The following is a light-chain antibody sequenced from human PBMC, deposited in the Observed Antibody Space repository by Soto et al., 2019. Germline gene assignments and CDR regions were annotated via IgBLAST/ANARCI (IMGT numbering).Light chain of an antibody. Sequence: QSVLTQPASVSGSPGQSITISCTGTSSDVGNYNLVSWYQQHPGKAPKLIIYEGTKRPSGVSNRFSGSKSGNTASLTISGLQAEDEADYYCCSYADSSTYVFGTGTKVTVL. CDR1: SSDVGNYNL. CDR2: EGT. V-gene: IGLV2-23*01. CDR3: CSYADSSTYV. J-gene: IGLJ1*01.